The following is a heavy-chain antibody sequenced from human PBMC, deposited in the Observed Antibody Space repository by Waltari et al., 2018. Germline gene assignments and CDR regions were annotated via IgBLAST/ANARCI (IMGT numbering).Heavy chain of an antibody. J-gene: IGHJ4*02. CDR1: GFSLSTSGMC. CDR2: MDWDDEK. D-gene: IGHD5-12*01. V-gene: IGHV2-70*01. Sequence: QVTLRESGPALVKPTQTLTLTCTFSGFSLSTSGMCVSWIRQPPGKALEWLALMDWDDEKYYSTSLKTRLTISKDTSKNQVVLTMTNMDPVDTATYYCARGMATIRYFDYWGQGTLVTVSS. CDR3: ARGMATIRYFDY.